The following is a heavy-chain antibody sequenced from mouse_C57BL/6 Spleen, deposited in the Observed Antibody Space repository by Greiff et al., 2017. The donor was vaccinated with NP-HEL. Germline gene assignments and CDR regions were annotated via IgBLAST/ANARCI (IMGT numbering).Heavy chain of an antibody. D-gene: IGHD2-4*01. Sequence: VQLQQSGPELVKPGASVKISCKASGYAFSSSWMNWVKQRPGKGLEWIGRIYPGDGDTKYNGKFKGKATLTADKSSSTDYMQLSSLTSEYSAVYFCAIEDYGGAMYYWGQGTSVTVSS. CDR1: GYAFSSSW. CDR3: AIEDYGGAMYY. V-gene: IGHV1-82*01. CDR2: IYPGDGDT. J-gene: IGHJ4*01.